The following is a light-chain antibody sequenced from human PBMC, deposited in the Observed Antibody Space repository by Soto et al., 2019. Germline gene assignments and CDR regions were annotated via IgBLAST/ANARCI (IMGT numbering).Light chain of an antibody. CDR3: QQDNSYWT. Sequence: DIQMTQSPSTLSASVGDRVTITCRASQSISSWLAWYQQKPGKAPNLLIYDASTLESGVPSRFSGSGFGTEFTLTISSLQPDDLATYYCQQDNSYWTFGQGTKVEIK. CDR2: DAS. CDR1: QSISSW. V-gene: IGKV1-5*01. J-gene: IGKJ1*01.